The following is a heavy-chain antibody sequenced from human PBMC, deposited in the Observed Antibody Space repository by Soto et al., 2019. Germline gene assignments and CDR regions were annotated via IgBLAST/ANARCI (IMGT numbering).Heavy chain of an antibody. CDR3: AREGYYDILTAMTDTPSYYYYYGMDV. D-gene: IGHD3-9*01. CDR1: GYTFTSYG. Sequence: QVQLVQSGAEVKKPGASVKVSCKASGYTFTSYGISWVRQAPGQGLEWMGWISAYNGNTNYAQKLQGRVTMTTDTSTRTAYVEVRSLSSDDTAVYYCAREGYYDILTAMTDTPSYYYYYGMDVWGQGTTVTVSS. V-gene: IGHV1-18*01. J-gene: IGHJ6*02. CDR2: ISAYNGNT.